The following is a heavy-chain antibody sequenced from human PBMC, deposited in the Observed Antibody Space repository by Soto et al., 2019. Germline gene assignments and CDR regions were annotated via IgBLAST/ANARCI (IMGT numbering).Heavy chain of an antibody. Sequence: ASVKVSCKASGYAFTGYYMHWVRQAPGQGLEWMGWIYPKSGGTKYAQKFQSRVTMTRDTSISTAYMELSRLRSDDTAVYYCVRRSTNSDYCLDYWGQGTLVTVSS. V-gene: IGHV1-2*02. CDR3: VRRSTNSDYCLDY. CDR1: GYAFTGYY. D-gene: IGHD4-4*01. CDR2: IYPKSGGT. J-gene: IGHJ4*02.